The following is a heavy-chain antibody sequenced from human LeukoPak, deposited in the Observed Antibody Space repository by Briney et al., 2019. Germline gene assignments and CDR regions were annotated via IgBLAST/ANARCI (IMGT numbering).Heavy chain of an antibody. D-gene: IGHD1-26*01. J-gene: IGHJ4*02. CDR1: GDSITSHDY. CDR3: ARTAIHVHSGTYFDS. Sequence: PSETLSLTCTVSGDSITSHDYWSWIRQPAGQGLEWIGRIYSTGSTNYNPSLKSRVTMFVDTSKNAFSLKLSSVTAADTGVYYCARTAIHVHSGTYFDSWGSGTLVAVSS. V-gene: IGHV4-4*07. CDR2: IYSTGST.